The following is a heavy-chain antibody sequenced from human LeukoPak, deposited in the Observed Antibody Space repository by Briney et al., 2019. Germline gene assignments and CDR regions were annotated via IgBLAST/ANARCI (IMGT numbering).Heavy chain of an antibody. Sequence: PGGSLRLSCAASGFTFNMFAMTWVRQAPGKGLEWVSYISGSGRTIYYADSVKGRFTISRDNAKSSLYLQMNSLRAEDTAVYYCASLYCGADCYSGYWGQGTLVTVSS. CDR1: GFTFNMFA. J-gene: IGHJ4*02. CDR3: ASLYCGADCYSGY. CDR2: ISGSGRTI. D-gene: IGHD2-21*02. V-gene: IGHV3-48*03.